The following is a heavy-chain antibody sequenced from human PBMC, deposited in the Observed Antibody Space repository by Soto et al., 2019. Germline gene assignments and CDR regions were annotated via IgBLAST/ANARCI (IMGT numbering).Heavy chain of an antibody. D-gene: IGHD2-15*01. CDR3: ARGQLYCSGGSCYSIDAFDI. Sequence: ASVKVSCKASGYTFTSYDINWVRQATGQGLEWMGWMNPNSGNTGYAQKFQGRVTMTRNTSISTAYMERSSLRSEDTAVYYCARGQLYCSGGSCYSIDAFDIWGQGTMVTVSS. CDR1: GYTFTSYD. CDR2: MNPNSGNT. V-gene: IGHV1-8*01. J-gene: IGHJ3*02.